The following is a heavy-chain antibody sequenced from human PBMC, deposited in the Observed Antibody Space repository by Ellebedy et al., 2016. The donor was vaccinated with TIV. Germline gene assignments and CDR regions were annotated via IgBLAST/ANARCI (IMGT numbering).Heavy chain of an antibody. CDR2: ISGGAGRT. V-gene: IGHV3-23*01. CDR3: AKDSSDSNYVEALEI. D-gene: IGHD4-11*01. CDR1: GVTFSSYA. Sequence: GESLKISXAASGVTFSSYAMTWVRQAPGKGLEWASSISGGAGRTHYTDSVRGRFTISRDDSKSTLYLQMNSLRADDTAVYFCAKDSSDSNYVEALEIWGQGTMVAVSS. J-gene: IGHJ3*02.